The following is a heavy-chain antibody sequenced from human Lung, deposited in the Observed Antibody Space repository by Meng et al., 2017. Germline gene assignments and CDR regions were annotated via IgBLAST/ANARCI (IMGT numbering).Heavy chain of an antibody. V-gene: IGHV4-4*02. D-gene: IGHD2-21*01. CDR3: TKNDFYCLGY. Sequence: QVQLQESGPGLVKPSGTLSLTCAVSGGSISSDNWCSWVRQPPGKGLEWIGEIYHSGSTNYNPSLKSRITISVDKPKNQFSLTLSSVTAADTAVYYCTKNDFYCLGYWGQGTLVTVSS. CDR1: GGSISSDNW. CDR2: IYHSGST. J-gene: IGHJ4*02.